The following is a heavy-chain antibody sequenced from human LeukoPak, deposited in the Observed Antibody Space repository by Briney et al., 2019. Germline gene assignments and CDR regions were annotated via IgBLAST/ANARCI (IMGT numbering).Heavy chain of an antibody. CDR3: ARGAYSSGWAYFDH. CDR1: GFTFSSYS. Sequence: GGSLRLSCAASGFTFSSYSMNWVRQAPGKGLEWVSYTSFSVNTKYYGDPVKGRFTISRDNAKNSLYLHMDSLRAEDTAVYYCARGAYSSGWAYFDHWGQGTLVTVSS. V-gene: IGHV3-48*04. CDR2: TSFSVNTK. J-gene: IGHJ4*02. D-gene: IGHD6-19*01.